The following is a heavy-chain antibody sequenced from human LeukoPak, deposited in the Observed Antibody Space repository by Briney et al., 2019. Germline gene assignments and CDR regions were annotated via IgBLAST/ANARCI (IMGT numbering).Heavy chain of an antibody. V-gene: IGHV4-61*01. CDR2: IYYSGST. Sequence: KTSETLSLTCTVSGGSVSSGSYYWSWIRQPPGKGLEWIGYIYYSGSTNYNPSLKSRVTISVDTSKNQFSLKLSSVTAADTAVYHCAREIAVALNWFDPWGQGTLVTVSS. CDR1: GGSVSSGSYY. CDR3: AREIAVALNWFDP. J-gene: IGHJ5*02. D-gene: IGHD6-19*01.